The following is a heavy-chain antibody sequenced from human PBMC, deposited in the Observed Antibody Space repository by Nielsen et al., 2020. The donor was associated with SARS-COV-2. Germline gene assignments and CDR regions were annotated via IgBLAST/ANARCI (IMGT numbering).Heavy chain of an antibody. J-gene: IGHJ6*02. CDR2: ISGSGGST. V-gene: IGHV3-23*01. CDR3: AKDLKEYGMDV. CDR1: GFTFSSYW. Sequence: GESLKISCAASGFTFSSYWMSWVRQAPGKGLEWVSAISGSGGSTYYADSVKGRFTISRDNSKNTLYLQMNSLRAEDTAVYYCAKDLKEYGMDVWGQGTTVTVSS.